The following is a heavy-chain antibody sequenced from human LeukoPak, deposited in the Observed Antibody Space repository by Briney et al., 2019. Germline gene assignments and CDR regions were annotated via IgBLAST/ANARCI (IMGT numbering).Heavy chain of an antibody. V-gene: IGHV4-61*02. Sequence: SETLSLTCTVSGGSISSGSYYGSWIRQPAGKGLEWIGRIYTSGSTNYNPPLKSRVPISVDTSKTQFSLKLSSVTAADTAVYYCARGVVVPAAIPFTYFDYWGQGTLVTVSS. CDR3: ARGVVVPAAIPFTYFDY. D-gene: IGHD2-2*02. CDR1: GGSISSGSYY. CDR2: IYTSGST. J-gene: IGHJ4*02.